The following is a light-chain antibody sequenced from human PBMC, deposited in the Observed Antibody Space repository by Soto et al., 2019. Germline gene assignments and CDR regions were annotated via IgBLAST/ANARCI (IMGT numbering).Light chain of an antibody. V-gene: IGKV1-6*01. CDR1: QAIRND. Sequence: AIQMTQSPSSLSASVGDRVTITFRASQAIRNDLGWYQQKPGKAPKLLIHAVSSLRSGVPSSFNGSGSGTDFTLTMSSLQHEDVATYYCLQDYNYPWTFGQGTKVEIK. CDR3: LQDYNYPWT. CDR2: AVS. J-gene: IGKJ1*01.